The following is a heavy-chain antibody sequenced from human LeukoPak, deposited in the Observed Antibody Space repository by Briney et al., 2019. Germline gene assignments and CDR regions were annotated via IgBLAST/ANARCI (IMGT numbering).Heavy chain of an antibody. CDR1: GGSISSGTYY. J-gene: IGHJ5*02. CDR2: VFYGGTP. CDR3: AVGSGWYNA. Sequence: SETLCLTCTVSGGSISSGTYYWGWIRQPPGKGLEWLGTVFYGGTPYYNPSLKSRVTISVDTSKNHFSLGLSSVTAADTAVYYCAVGSGWYNAWGQGTLVTVSS. D-gene: IGHD6-19*01. V-gene: IGHV4-39*02.